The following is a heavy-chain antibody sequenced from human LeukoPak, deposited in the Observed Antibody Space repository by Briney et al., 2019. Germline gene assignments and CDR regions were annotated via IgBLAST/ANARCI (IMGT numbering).Heavy chain of an antibody. D-gene: IGHD1-26*01. J-gene: IGHJ5*02. CDR3: CMDSGTYNWLDP. Sequence: PGGSLKLSCALVTHIFSNSSTDWVRQASGKGLEWIGLMEKELNGYATAYAASVRGRFTISRDDSQNTAYLQMDSLKTADTALYYCCMDSGTYNWLDPWGQGTLVTVST. V-gene: IGHV3-73*01. CDR2: MEKELNGYAT. CDR1: THIFSNSS.